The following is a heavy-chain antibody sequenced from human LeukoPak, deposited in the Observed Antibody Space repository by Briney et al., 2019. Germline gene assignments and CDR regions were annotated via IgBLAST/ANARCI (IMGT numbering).Heavy chain of an antibody. CDR1: GGTFSSYA. J-gene: IGHJ1*01. CDR3: ARQFYGSGSFSEYFQH. V-gene: IGHV1-69*05. CDR2: IIPIFGTA. Sequence: SVKVSCKASGGTFSSYAISWVRQAPGQGLEWMGRIIPIFGTANYAQKFQGRVTITTDESTSTAYMELSSLRSEDTAVYYCARQFYGSGSFSEYFQHWGQGTLVTVPS. D-gene: IGHD3-10*01.